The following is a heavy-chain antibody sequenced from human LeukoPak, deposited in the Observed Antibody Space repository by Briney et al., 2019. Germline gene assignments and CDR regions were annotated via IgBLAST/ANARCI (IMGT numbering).Heavy chain of an antibody. V-gene: IGHV3-74*01. CDR2: INSDGSST. Sequence: GGSLRLSCVASGFTFSSYWMHWVRQAPGKGLVWVSRINSDGSSTSYADSVKGRFTISRDNAKNTLYLQMNSLRAEDTAVYYCVRAGEMATALFDYWGQGTLVPVSS. J-gene: IGHJ4*02. D-gene: IGHD5-24*01. CDR1: GFTFSSYW. CDR3: VRAGEMATALFDY.